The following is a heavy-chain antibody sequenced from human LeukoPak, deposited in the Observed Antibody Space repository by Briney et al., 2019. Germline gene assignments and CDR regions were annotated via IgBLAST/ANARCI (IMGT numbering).Heavy chain of an antibody. Sequence: GASVKVSCKASGYTFTGYYMHWVRQAPGQGLEWMGWINPNSGGTNYAQKFQGRVTMTRDTSISTAYMELSRLRSDDTAVYYCARGVRRCSSTSCYPDYWGQGTLVTVSS. D-gene: IGHD2-2*01. J-gene: IGHJ4*02. V-gene: IGHV1-2*02. CDR3: ARGVRRCSSTSCYPDY. CDR2: INPNSGGT. CDR1: GYTFTGYY.